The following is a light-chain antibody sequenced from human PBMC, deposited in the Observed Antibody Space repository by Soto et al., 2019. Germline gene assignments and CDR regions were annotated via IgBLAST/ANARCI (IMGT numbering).Light chain of an antibody. V-gene: IGKV3-11*01. J-gene: IGKJ4*01. CDR2: DAS. Sequence: EIVLTQSPATLSLSPGERATLSCRASQSVSRSLAWYQQKAGQAPRLLIYDASSRATGIPARFSGSGSGTDVTLTISSLEPEDFAVYYCQQRGNWPLTFGGGTKVEIK. CDR3: QQRGNWPLT. CDR1: QSVSRS.